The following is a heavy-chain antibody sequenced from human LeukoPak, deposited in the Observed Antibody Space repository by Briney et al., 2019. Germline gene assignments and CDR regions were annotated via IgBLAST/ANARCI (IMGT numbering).Heavy chain of an antibody. CDR1: GYRFTSYW. CDR2: IYPHDSDI. Sequence: PGESLKISCKGSGYRFTSYWIAWVRQMPGKGLEWMGIIYPHDSDIRYNPPFQGQVTISADKSISTAYLQWSSLKASDTAMYYCARMIGLGEVSPYFDYWGQGTLVTVSS. CDR3: ARMIGLGEVSPYFDY. J-gene: IGHJ4*02. D-gene: IGHD3-16*02. V-gene: IGHV5-51*01.